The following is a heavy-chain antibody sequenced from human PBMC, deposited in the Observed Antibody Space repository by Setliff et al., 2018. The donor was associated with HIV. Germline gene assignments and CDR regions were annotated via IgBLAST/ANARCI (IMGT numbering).Heavy chain of an antibody. CDR2: IYHTGST. Sequence: LSLTCAVSDYSISSGFYWGWIRQPPGKGLEWIGSIYHTGSTYYNPSLKSRVTMSVDTSKNRFSLKLSSVTAADTAVYYCARVSCSSWYSIPRYYYYSMDVWGNGTTVTVSS. V-gene: IGHV4-38-2*01. D-gene: IGHD6-13*01. J-gene: IGHJ6*03. CDR1: DYSISSGFY. CDR3: ARVSCSSWYSIPRYYYYSMDV.